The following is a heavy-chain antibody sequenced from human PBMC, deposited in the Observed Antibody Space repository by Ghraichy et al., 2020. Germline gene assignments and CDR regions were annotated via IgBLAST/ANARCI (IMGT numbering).Heavy chain of an antibody. CDR1: GFTFSSCG. V-gene: IGHV3-48*01. CDR3: ARGYSSGNYYY. J-gene: IGHJ4*02. Sequence: ETLSLTCAASGFTFSSCGMTWVRQAPGKGLEWISFIGPDNSTIYYADSVKGRFTISRDNAKNSLYLQMNSLRAEDTAVYYCARGYSSGNYYYWGQGTLVTVSS. CDR2: IGPDNSTI. D-gene: IGHD3-10*01.